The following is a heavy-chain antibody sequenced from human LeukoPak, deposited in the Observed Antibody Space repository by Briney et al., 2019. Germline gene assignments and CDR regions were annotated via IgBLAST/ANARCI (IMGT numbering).Heavy chain of an antibody. V-gene: IGHV3-23*01. J-gene: IGHJ4*02. CDR2: ISGSGGST. D-gene: IGHD3-3*01. Sequence: GRSLRPSRAASGFIFGSYAVSWVRQAPGKGRGWVGVISGSGGSTYYADSVKGRFTISRDNSKNTLYLQMNSLRAEDTAVYYCAKLTGDDFWSGYEYYFDYWGQGTLVTVSS. CDR1: GFIFGSYA. CDR3: AKLTGDDFWSGYEYYFDY.